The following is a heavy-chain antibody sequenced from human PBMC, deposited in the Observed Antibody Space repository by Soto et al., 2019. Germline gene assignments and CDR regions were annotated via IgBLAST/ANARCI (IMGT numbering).Heavy chain of an antibody. V-gene: IGHV1-3*01. CDR2: INAGNGDT. D-gene: IGHD4-17*01. Sequence: ASVKGSCKASGYTFTSYAIHWVRQAPGQRLEWMGWINAGNGDTKYSQKFQGRLTFSRDTSATTAYVDLSRLRSEDTAVYYCAREGRFGDYVDYWGQGTLVTAPQ. CDR1: GYTFTSYA. CDR3: AREGRFGDYVDY. J-gene: IGHJ4*02.